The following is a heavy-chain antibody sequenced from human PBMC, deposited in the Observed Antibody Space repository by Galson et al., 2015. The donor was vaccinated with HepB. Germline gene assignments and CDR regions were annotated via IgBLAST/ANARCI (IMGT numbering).Heavy chain of an antibody. V-gene: IGHV1-69*13. CDR3: ARVVRFFGVVMQAYYYYMDV. CDR2: IIPIFGTA. J-gene: IGHJ6*03. CDR1: GGTFSSYA. Sequence: SVKVSCKASGGTFSSYAISWVRQAPGQGLEWMGGIIPIFGTANYAQKFQGRVTITADESTSTAYMELSSLRSEDTAVYYCARVVRFFGVVMQAYYYYMDVWGKGTTVTVSS. D-gene: IGHD3-3*01.